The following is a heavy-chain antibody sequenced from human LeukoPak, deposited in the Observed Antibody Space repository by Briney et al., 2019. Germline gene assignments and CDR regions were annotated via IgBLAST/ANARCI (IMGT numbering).Heavy chain of an antibody. V-gene: IGHV3-23*01. D-gene: IGHD5-24*01. J-gene: IGHJ4*02. CDR1: GFTFGRSA. CDR2: ISSSGNT. Sequence: GGSLRLSCEASGFTFGRSAMTWVRQTPGKGLEWFSSISSSGNTYYADSVKGRFTISRDNSKNLVNLQMNSLRAEDTAIYYCVKGRMSEDGLDFWGQGSLVTVSS. CDR3: VKGRMSEDGLDF.